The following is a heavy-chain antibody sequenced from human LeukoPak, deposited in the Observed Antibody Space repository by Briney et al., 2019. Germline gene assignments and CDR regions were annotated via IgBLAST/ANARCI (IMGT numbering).Heavy chain of an antibody. V-gene: IGHV1-18*01. Sequence: ASVKVSCKASGYTFTSYAMNWARQAPGQGLEWMGWISAYNGNTNYAQKLQGRVTMTTDTSTSTAYMELRSLRSDDTAVYYCAFKAGTGVVYWGQGTLVTVSS. J-gene: IGHJ4*02. CDR2: ISAYNGNT. CDR1: GYTFTSYA. CDR3: AFKAGTGVVY. D-gene: IGHD6-13*01.